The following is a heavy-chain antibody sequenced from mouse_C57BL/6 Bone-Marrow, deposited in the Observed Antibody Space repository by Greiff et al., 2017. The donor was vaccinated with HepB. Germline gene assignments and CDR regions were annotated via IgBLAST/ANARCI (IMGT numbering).Heavy chain of an antibody. Sequence: EVKLQESGGGLVQPGGSMKLSCVASGFTFSNYWMNWVRQSPEKGLEWVAQIRLKSDNYATHYAESVKGRFTISRDDSKSSVYLQMNNLRAEDTGSYYCTAYGSSYDAMDYWGQGTSVTVSS. V-gene: IGHV6-3*01. CDR2: IRLKSDNYAT. J-gene: IGHJ4*01. CDR1: GFTFSNYW. D-gene: IGHD1-1*01. CDR3: TAYGSSYDAMDY.